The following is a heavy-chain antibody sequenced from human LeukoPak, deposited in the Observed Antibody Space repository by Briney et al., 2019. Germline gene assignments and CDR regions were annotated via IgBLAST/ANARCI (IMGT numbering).Heavy chain of an antibody. V-gene: IGHV1-46*01. J-gene: IGHJ4*02. CDR1: GYTFTSYY. D-gene: IGHD3-22*01. CDR3: ARDLGIDYYDTSGYYTGTLYFFDY. CDR2: INPSGGST. Sequence: ASVKVSCKASGYTFTSYYMHWVRQAPGQGLEWMGIINPSGGSTSYAQKFQGRVTMTRDMSTSTVYMELSSLRSEDAAVYYCARDLGIDYYDTSGYYTGTLYFFDYWGQGTLVTVSS.